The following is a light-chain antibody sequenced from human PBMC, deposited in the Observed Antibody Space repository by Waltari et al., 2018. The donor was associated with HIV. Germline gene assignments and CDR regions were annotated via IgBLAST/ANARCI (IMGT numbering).Light chain of an antibody. J-gene: IGLJ3*02. CDR2: SNK. CDR1: SSNIGSNI. Sequence: QSVLTQPPSASGTPGQRVSISCSGSSSNIGSNIVNWYQQLPGTAPKLLIYSNKQRPSGVPDRFSGSKAGTSASLAISGLQSEDEADYYCAAWDDSLNAWVFGGGTKLTVL. V-gene: IGLV1-44*01. CDR3: AAWDDSLNAWV.